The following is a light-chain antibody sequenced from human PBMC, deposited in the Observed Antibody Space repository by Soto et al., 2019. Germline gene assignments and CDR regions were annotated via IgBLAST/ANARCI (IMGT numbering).Light chain of an antibody. Sequence: QSALTQPPSASGSPGQSVTISCTGTSNDVGNYNYVSWYQQHPGKAPKLMIYEVFKRPSGVPDRFSGSKSGNTASLTVSGLQAEDEADYYCSSYAGSNNYVFGTGTKLTVL. J-gene: IGLJ1*01. V-gene: IGLV2-8*01. CDR1: SNDVGNYNY. CDR2: EVF. CDR3: SSYAGSNNYV.